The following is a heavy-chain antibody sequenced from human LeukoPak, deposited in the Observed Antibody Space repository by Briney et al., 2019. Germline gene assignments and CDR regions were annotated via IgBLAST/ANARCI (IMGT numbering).Heavy chain of an antibody. Sequence: PGGSLRLSCAASGFTFSSYAMHWVRQAPGKGLEWVAVISYDGSNKYYADSVKGRFTISRDNSKNTLYLQMNSLRAEDTAVYYCAKEPIPYCGGDCYYFDYWGQGTLVTVSS. J-gene: IGHJ4*02. D-gene: IGHD2-21*02. CDR1: GFTFSSYA. V-gene: IGHV3-30-3*01. CDR3: AKEPIPYCGGDCYYFDY. CDR2: ISYDGSNK.